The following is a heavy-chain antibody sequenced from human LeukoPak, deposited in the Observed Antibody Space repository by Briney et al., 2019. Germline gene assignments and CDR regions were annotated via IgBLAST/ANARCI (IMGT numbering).Heavy chain of an antibody. V-gene: IGHV4-4*07. CDR2: IHPSGST. CDR1: VGSISGYF. J-gene: IGHJ3*02. D-gene: IGHD5-12*01. CDR3: ARDRTGYIGYEGDPFDI. Sequence: PSETLSLTCTVSVGSISGYFWSWIRQSAGKGPEWIGRIHPSGSTNYNLSLRSRLTMSVDTSKDQFSLKLTSVTAADTAVYYCARDRTGYIGYEGDPFDIWGQGTMVTVSS.